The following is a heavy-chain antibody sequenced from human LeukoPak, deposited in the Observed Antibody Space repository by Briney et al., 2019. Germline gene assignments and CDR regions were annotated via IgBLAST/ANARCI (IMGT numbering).Heavy chain of an antibody. CDR3: ARGNGYNLY. Sequence: SETLSLTCTDSVASISVYFWSWIRQPPGKGLEWIGYIFYSGSTTYNPSLKSRVTISIDTSMNQFSLKLSSVTAADTAVYYCARGNGYNLYWRLGTLVTVSS. CDR2: IFYSGST. V-gene: IGHV4-59*01. CDR1: VASISVYF. D-gene: IGHD5-24*01. J-gene: IGHJ4*02.